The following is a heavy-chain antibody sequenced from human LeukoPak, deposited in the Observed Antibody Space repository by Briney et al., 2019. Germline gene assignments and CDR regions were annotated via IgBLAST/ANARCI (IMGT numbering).Heavy chain of an antibody. V-gene: IGHV3-7*01. CDR3: ARDSPPARPYYYYYYMDV. CDR2: IKQDGSDK. D-gene: IGHD6-6*01. CDR1: GFTFTSYW. Sequence: GGSLRLSCAASGFTFTSYWMSWVRQAPGKGLEWVANIKQDGSDKYYVDSVKGRFTISRDNAKNSLYLQMNSLRAEDTAVYYCARDSPPARPYYYYYYMDVWGKGTTVTVSS. J-gene: IGHJ6*03.